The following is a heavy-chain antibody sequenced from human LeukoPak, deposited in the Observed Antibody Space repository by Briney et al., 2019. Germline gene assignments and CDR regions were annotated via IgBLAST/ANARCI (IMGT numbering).Heavy chain of an antibody. D-gene: IGHD2-2*01. Sequence: SGTLSLTCAVYGGSFSGYYWSWIRQPPGKGLEWIGEINHSGSTNYNPSLKSRATISVDTSKNQFSLKLSSVTAADTAVYYCARAGGYCSSTSCYSFPNKYFQHWGQGTLVTVSS. CDR1: GGSFSGYY. J-gene: IGHJ1*01. CDR3: ARAGGYCSSTSCYSFPNKYFQH. CDR2: INHSGST. V-gene: IGHV4-34*01.